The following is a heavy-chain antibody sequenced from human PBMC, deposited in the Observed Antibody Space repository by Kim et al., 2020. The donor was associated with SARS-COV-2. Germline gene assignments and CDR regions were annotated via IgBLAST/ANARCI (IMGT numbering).Heavy chain of an antibody. CDR3: ARDLSGYDIVTGYYIGPADH. CDR1: GYTFTDDH. CDR2: INPNTGTT. D-gene: IGHD3-9*01. J-gene: IGHJ5*02. Sequence: ASVKVSCKTSGYTFTDDHIHWVRQAPGQGLEWVGWINPNTGTTHYAQKFQGRVTMSRDTSISSAYMELSRLQADDTAVYFCARDLSGYDIVTGYYIGPADHWGQGTLVTVST. V-gene: IGHV1-2*02.